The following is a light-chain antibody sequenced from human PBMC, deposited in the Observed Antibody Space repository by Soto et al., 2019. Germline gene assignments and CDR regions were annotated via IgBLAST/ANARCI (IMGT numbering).Light chain of an antibody. CDR2: GAS. Sequence: EIVLTQSPGTLSLSPGERATLSCRASQSVSSSYLAWYQQKPGQAPRLRIYGASSRATGIPDRFSGSGSGTHFTLTISRLEPEDFAVYYCQQYGSSSYTFGQGTKLEIK. CDR3: QQYGSSSYT. J-gene: IGKJ2*01. V-gene: IGKV3-20*01. CDR1: QSVSSSY.